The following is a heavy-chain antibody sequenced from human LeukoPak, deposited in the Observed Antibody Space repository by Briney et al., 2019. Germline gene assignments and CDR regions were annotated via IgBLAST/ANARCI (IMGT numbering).Heavy chain of an antibody. J-gene: IGHJ4*02. CDR2: INHSGST. V-gene: IGHV4-34*01. CDR1: GGSFSGYY. D-gene: IGHD3-10*01. CDR3: ARIGPGTSFDY. Sequence: SETLSLTCAVYGGSFSGYYWSWIRQPPGKGLEWIGEINHSGSTNYNPSLKSRVTISVDTSKNQFSLKLSSVTAADTAVYYCARIGPGTSFDYWGQGTLVTVSS.